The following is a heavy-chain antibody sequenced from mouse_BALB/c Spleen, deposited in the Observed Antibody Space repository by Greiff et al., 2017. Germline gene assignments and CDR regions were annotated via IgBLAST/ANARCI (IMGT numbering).Heavy chain of an antibody. Sequence: LQESGAELARPGASVKLSCKASGYTFTSYWMQWVKQRPGQGLEWIGAIYPGDGDTRYTQKFKGKATLTADKSSSTAYMQLSSLASEDSAVYYCARPYRYDGDYYAMDYWGQGTSVTVSS. CDR2: IYPGDGDT. V-gene: IGHV1-87*01. J-gene: IGHJ4*01. CDR3: ARPYRYDGDYYAMDY. CDR1: GYTFTSYW. D-gene: IGHD2-14*01.